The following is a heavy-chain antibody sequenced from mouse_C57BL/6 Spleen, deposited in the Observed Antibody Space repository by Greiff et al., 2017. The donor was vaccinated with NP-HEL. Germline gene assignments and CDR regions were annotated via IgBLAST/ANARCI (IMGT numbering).Heavy chain of an antibody. V-gene: IGHV1-69*01. J-gene: IGHJ1*03. CDR1: GYTFTSYW. CDR3: ARCGGTCGYVDV. D-gene: IGHD4-1*01. Sequence: QVQLKQSGAELVMPGASVKLSCKASGYTFTSYWMHWVKQRPGQGLEWIGEIDPSDSYTNYNQKFKGKSTLTVDKSSSTAYTQLSSLTSEDSSVYYCARCGGTCGYVDVWGTGTTVTVSS. CDR2: IDPSDSYT.